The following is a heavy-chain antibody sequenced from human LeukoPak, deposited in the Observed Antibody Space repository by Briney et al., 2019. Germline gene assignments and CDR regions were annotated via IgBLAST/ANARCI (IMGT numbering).Heavy chain of an antibody. CDR3: ASNYGASVSSFDY. V-gene: IGHV3-33*01. CDR2: IWYDGSNK. J-gene: IGHJ4*02. Sequence: GGSLRLSCAASGFTFSSYGMHWVRQAPGKGLEWVAVIWYDGSNKYYADSVKGRFTISRDNSKNTLYLQMNSLRAEDTAVYYCASNYGASVSSFDYWGQGTLVTVSS. CDR1: GFTFSSYG. D-gene: IGHD4-17*01.